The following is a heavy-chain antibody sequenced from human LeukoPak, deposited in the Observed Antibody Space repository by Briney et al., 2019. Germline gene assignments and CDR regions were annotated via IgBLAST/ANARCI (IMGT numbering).Heavy chain of an antibody. J-gene: IGHJ4*02. CDR2: IYTSGST. Sequence: SETLSLTCTVSGGSISSGSYYWSWIRQPAGKGLEWIGRIYTSGSTNYNPSLKSRVTISVDTSKNQFSLKLSSVTAADTAVYYCAARARGYSYGYLDYWGQGTLVTVSS. CDR3: AARARGYSYGYLDY. CDR1: GGSISSGSYY. V-gene: IGHV4-61*02. D-gene: IGHD5-18*01.